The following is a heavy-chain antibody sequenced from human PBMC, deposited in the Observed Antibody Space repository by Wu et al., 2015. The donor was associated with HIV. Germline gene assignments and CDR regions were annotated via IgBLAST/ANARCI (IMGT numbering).Heavy chain of an antibody. CDR1: GNTFNA. V-gene: IGHV1-69*05. CDR2: IIPLFGTR. J-gene: IGHJ4*02. Sequence: QVQLVQSGAEVKKPGSSVKISCRASGNTFNAINWVRQAPGQGLEWMGGIIPLFGTRDYAQIFQGRLTITTDESTGTAYMSLSSLRSEDTAVYYCATPRSPGFSSAWPTYFDYWGQGTLVTVSS. CDR3: ATPRSPGFSSAWPTYFDY. D-gene: IGHD6-19*01.